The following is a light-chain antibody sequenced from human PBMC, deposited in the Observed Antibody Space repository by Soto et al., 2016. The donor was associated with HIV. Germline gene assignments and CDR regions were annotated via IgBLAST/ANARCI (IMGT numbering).Light chain of an antibody. J-gene: IGKJ1*01. V-gene: IGKV1-5*03. CDR3: QQYYSLRT. Sequence: DIQMTQSPSTLSASVGDRVTITCRASQSISSWLAWYQQKPGKAPKLLIFKASSLESGVPSRFSGSGSGTEFTLTISSLQPDDFATYYCQQYYSLRTFGQGTKVEIK. CDR1: QSISSW. CDR2: KAS.